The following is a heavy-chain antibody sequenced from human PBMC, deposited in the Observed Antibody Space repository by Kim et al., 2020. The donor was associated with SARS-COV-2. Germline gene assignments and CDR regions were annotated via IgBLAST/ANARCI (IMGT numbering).Heavy chain of an antibody. CDR2: ISYDGSNK. V-gene: IGHV3-30*18. D-gene: IGHD3-16*01. J-gene: IGHJ6*03. Sequence: GGSLRLSCAASGFTFSSYGMHWVRQAPGKGLEWVAVISYDGSNKYYADSVKGRFTISRDNSKNTLYLQMNSLRAEDTAVYYCAKAWGNGYYYYMDVWGKGTTVTVSS. CDR1: GFTFSSYG. CDR3: AKAWGNGYYYYMDV.